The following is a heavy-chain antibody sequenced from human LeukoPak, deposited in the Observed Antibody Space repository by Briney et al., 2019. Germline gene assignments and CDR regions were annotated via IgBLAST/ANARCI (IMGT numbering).Heavy chain of an antibody. V-gene: IGHV4-39*07. CDR2: IYYSGGT. CDR1: GGSIRSSSYY. Sequence: SETLSLTXTVSGGSIRSSSYYWGWIRQPPGKGLDWIGSIYYSGGTYYNPSLKSRVTISVDTSKNQFSLKLSSVTAADTAVYYCARGRDSSGYYNWFDPWGQGTLVTVSS. J-gene: IGHJ5*02. D-gene: IGHD3-22*01. CDR3: ARGRDSSGYYNWFDP.